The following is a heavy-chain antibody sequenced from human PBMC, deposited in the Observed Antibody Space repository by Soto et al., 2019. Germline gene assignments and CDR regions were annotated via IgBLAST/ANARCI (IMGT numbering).Heavy chain of an antibody. CDR2: IYYSGST. Sequence: PSETLSLTCTVSGGSISSYYWSWIRQPPGKGLEWIGCIYYSGSTNYNPPLKSRVTISVDTSKNQFSLTLSSVTAADSAVYYCASSYIAVADPYYFDYRGQGTLVTVYS. CDR1: GGSISSYY. V-gene: IGHV4-59*01. CDR3: ASSYIAVADPYYFDY. D-gene: IGHD6-19*01. J-gene: IGHJ4*02.